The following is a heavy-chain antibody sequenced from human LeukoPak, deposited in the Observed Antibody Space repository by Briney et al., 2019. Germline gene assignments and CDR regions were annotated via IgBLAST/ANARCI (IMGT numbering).Heavy chain of an antibody. CDR2: IYHSGST. V-gene: IGHV4-38-2*02. CDR1: GYSISSGYY. D-gene: IGHD3-10*01. Sequence: SETLSLTCTVSGYSISSGYYWGWIRQPPGKGLEWIGSIYHSGSTYYNPSLKSRVTISVDTSKNQFSLKLSSVTAADTAVYYCARVTLSRVRGVIITSAFDIWGQGTMVTVSS. CDR3: ARVTLSRVRGVIITSAFDI. J-gene: IGHJ3*02.